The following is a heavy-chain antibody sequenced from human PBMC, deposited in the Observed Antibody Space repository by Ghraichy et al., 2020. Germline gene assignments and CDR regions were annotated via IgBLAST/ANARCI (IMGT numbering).Heavy chain of an antibody. CDR1: GGTFSSYA. J-gene: IGHJ6*02. CDR3: ARSSGEVRELLPYYYYGMDV. CDR2: IIPIFGTA. Sequence: ASVKVSCKASGGTFSSYAISWVRQAPGQGLEWMGGIIPIFGTANYAQKFQGRVTITADESTSTAYMELSSLRSEDTAVYYCARSSGEVRELLPYYYYGMDVWGQGTTVTVSS. V-gene: IGHV1-69*13. D-gene: IGHD1-26*01.